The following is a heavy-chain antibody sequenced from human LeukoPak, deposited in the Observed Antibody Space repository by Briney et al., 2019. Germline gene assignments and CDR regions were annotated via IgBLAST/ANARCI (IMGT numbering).Heavy chain of an antibody. CDR2: ISSSSSTI. J-gene: IGHJ6*02. Sequence: GGSLRLSCAASGFTLSSYSMNWVRQAPGKGLEWVSYISSSSSTINYADPVKGRFTISRDNAKNSLYLQMNSLRAEDTAVYYCARGPHYGSGGYGMDVWGQGTTVTVSS. CDR1: GFTLSSYS. CDR3: ARGPHYGSGGYGMDV. V-gene: IGHV3-48*04. D-gene: IGHD3-10*01.